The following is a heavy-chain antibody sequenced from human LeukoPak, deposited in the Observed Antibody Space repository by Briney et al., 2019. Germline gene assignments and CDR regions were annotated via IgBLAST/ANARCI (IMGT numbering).Heavy chain of an antibody. CDR2: IYPRDSDT. CDR1: SYTFTHQW. D-gene: IGHD3-10*01. CDR3: ARHSDVIGAI. V-gene: IGHV5-51*01. Sequence: GESLKISCKASSYTFTHQWIGWVRQKSGSGLEWMEIIYPRDSDTRYSPSFQGHVSISADTSINTAYLEWSRLEASDTAIYYCARHSDVIGAIWGQGTLVTVSS. J-gene: IGHJ4*02.